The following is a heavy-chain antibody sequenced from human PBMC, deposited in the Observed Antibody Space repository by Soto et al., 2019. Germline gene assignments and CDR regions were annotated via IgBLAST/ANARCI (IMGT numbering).Heavy chain of an antibody. CDR3: ASIPGGPPLRYFDY. D-gene: IGHD3-10*01. Sequence: GGSLRLSCAASGFTFSSHSMNWVRQAPGKGLEWVSSISSSGSYIYYADSLKGRFAISRDNAKNSLYLQMNSLRAEDTAVYYCASIPGGPPLRYFDYWGQGTLVTVSS. CDR2: ISSSGSYI. CDR1: GFTFSSHS. V-gene: IGHV3-21*01. J-gene: IGHJ4*02.